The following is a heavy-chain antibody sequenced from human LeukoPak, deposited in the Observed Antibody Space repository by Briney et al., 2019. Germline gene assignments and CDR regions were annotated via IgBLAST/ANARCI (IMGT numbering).Heavy chain of an antibody. CDR2: IYYSGNT. V-gene: IGHV4-30-4*08. J-gene: IGHJ5*02. D-gene: IGHD2-15*01. CDR1: GGSISSGDYY. Sequence: SETLSLTCTVSGGSISSGDYYWSWIRRPPGKGLESIGYIYYSGNTYYTPSVKSRFTISIDTSKNQFYLKLSSVTAADTAVYYCARAPAATNWYDPWGQGTLVTVSS. CDR3: ARAPAATNWYDP.